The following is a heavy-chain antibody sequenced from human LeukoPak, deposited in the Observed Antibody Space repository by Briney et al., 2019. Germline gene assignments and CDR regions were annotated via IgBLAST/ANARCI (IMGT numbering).Heavy chain of an antibody. Sequence: PSETLSLTCTVSGGSISSYYWSWIRQPPGKGLEWIGYIYYSGSTNYNPSLKSRVTISVDTSKNQFSLKLCSVTAADTAVYYRARGWFGGNDYWGQGTLVTVSS. CDR2: IYYSGST. CDR3: ARGWFGGNDY. V-gene: IGHV4-59*01. D-gene: IGHD3-10*01. J-gene: IGHJ4*02. CDR1: GGSISSYY.